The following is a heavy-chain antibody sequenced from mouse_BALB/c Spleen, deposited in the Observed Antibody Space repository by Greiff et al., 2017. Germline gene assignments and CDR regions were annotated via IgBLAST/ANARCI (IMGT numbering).Heavy chain of an antibody. V-gene: IGHV5-6-4*01. CDR3: TKESYDDLFAY. J-gene: IGHJ3*01. CDR1: GFTFSSYT. D-gene: IGHD2-3*01. CDR2: ISSGGSYT. Sequence: EVKLVESGGGLVKPGGSLKLSCAASGFTFSSYTMSWVRQTPEKRLEWVATISSGGSYTYYPDSVKGRFTISRDNAKNTLYLQMSSLKSEDTAMYYGTKESYDDLFAYWGQGTLVTVSA.